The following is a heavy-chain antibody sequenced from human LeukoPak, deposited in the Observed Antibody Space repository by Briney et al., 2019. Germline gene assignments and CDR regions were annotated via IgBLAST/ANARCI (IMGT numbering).Heavy chain of an antibody. CDR2: IKRKTDGGTT. Sequence: GGSLRLSCAASGFTFSNAWMTWVRQAPGKGLEWVGRIKRKTDGGTTDYAAPVKGRFTISRDDSENTLYLQMNSLRTEDTAVYYCATGLPVVTATIDYWGQGTLVTVSS. J-gene: IGHJ4*02. V-gene: IGHV3-15*01. CDR1: GFTFSNAW. CDR3: ATGLPVVTATIDY. D-gene: IGHD2-21*02.